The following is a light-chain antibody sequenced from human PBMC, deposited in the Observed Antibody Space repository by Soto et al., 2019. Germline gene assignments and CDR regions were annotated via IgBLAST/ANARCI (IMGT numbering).Light chain of an antibody. J-gene: IGKJ4*02. CDR1: QGISSY. Sequence: DIQLTQSPSFLSASVGDRVTITCRASQGISSYLAWYQQKPGKAPKLLIYAASTLQSGVPSRFSGSGSGTEFNLTISSLQPEDCATYYCQQLNSYPLTFGGGTKVEFK. CDR2: AAS. V-gene: IGKV1-9*01. CDR3: QQLNSYPLT.